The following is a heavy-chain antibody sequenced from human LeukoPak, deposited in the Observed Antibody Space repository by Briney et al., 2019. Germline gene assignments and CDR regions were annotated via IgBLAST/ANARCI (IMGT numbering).Heavy chain of an antibody. CDR3: GGIVIAVAGTRDVVDY. CDR2: INHSGST. J-gene: IGHJ4*02. V-gene: IGHV4-34*01. CDR1: GGSLSGYY. D-gene: IGHD6-19*01. Sequence: SGTLSLTRAVYGGSLSGYYWSSIRQPPGKGLEWIGEINHSGSTNYNPSLKSRVTISVETSKNQSSLRLSSVTAADTAVYYCGGIVIAVAGTRDVVDYWGQGTLVTVSS.